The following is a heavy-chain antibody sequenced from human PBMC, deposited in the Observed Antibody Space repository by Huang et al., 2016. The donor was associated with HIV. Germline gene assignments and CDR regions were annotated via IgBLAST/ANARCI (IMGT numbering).Heavy chain of an antibody. V-gene: IGHV1-69*13. Sequence: QVQLVQSGAEVKKPGSSVKVSCKASGGTFSSYAIRWVRQAPGQGLEWMGGIIPIFGTANYAQKCQGRVTITADESTSTAYMELSSLRSEDTAVYYCARARGYYDSSVSYYFDYWGQGTLVTVSS. D-gene: IGHD3-22*01. CDR3: ARARGYYDSSVSYYFDY. J-gene: IGHJ4*02. CDR1: GGTFSSYA. CDR2: IIPIFGTA.